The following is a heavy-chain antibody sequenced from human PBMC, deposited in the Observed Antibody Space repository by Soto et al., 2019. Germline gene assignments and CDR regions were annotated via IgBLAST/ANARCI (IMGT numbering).Heavy chain of an antibody. V-gene: IGHV1-2*02. CDR3: AKDRQYGDYGYKFDY. D-gene: IGHD2-21*02. Sequence: ASVKVSCKASGYNFVAYYMHWVRQAPGQGLEWMGWINPSSGATNFAERFQGRVTMTSDTSISTFYMEIKRLNSDDTAVYFCAKDRQYGDYGYKFDYWGQGTLVTVSS. CDR2: INPSSGAT. CDR1: GYNFVAYY. J-gene: IGHJ4*02.